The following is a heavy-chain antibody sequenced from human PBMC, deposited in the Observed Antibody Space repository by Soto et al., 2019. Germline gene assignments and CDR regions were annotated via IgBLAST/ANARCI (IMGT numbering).Heavy chain of an antibody. CDR1: GGSISSYY. V-gene: IGHV4-59*01. CDR3: ARVGVTPLYYYGMDV. CDR2: IYYSGST. D-gene: IGHD2-21*02. J-gene: IGHJ6*02. Sequence: PSETLSLTCTVSGGSISSYYWSWIRQPPGKGLEWIGYIYYSGSTNYNPSLKSRVTISVDTSKNQFSLKLSSVTAADTAVYYCARVGVTPLYYYGMDVWGQGTTVTVAS.